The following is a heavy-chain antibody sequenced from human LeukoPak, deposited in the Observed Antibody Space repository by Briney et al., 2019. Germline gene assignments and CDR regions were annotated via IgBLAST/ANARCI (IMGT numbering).Heavy chain of an antibody. CDR3: ARSCITIFGVVTGFDP. CDR2: IYYSGST. V-gene: IGHV4-59*01. D-gene: IGHD3-3*01. J-gene: IGHJ5*02. Sequence: NPSETLSLTCTVSGGSISSYYWSWIRQPPGKGLGGIGYIYYSGSTNYNPSLKSRVTISVDTSKNQFSLKLSSVTAADTAVYYCARSCITIFGVVTGFDPWGQGTLVTVSS. CDR1: GGSISSYY.